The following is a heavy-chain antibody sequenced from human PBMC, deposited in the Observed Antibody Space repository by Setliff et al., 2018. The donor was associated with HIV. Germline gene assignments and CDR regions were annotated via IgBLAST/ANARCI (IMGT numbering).Heavy chain of an antibody. CDR1: GYSISSGYY. Sequence: SETLSLTCAVSGYSISSGYYWAWIRQPPGKGLEWIGSIYHGGTTYYNPSLKSRSTISEATSKNQFSLSLSSVTAADTAVYYCVRDPPLTPTDADHPFDIWGQGTMVTVSS. J-gene: IGHJ3*02. D-gene: IGHD2-21*02. V-gene: IGHV4-38-2*02. CDR2: IYHGGTT. CDR3: VRDPPLTPTDADHPFDI.